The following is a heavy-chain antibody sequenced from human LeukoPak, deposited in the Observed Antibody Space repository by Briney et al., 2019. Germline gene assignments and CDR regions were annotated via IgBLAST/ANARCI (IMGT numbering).Heavy chain of an antibody. J-gene: IGHJ4*02. Sequence: GGSLRRSCAASGFTFSSYAMSWVRQAPGKGLEWVSAISGSGGSTYYADSVKGRFTISRDNSKNTLYPQMNSLRAEDTAVYYCAKDREITGATTLAFDYWGQGTLVTVSS. D-gene: IGHD1-26*01. CDR2: ISGSGGST. CDR1: GFTFSSYA. CDR3: AKDREITGATTLAFDY. V-gene: IGHV3-23*01.